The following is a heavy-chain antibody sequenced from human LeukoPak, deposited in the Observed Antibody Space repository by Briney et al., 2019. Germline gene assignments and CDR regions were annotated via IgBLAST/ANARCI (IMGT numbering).Heavy chain of an antibody. D-gene: IGHD2-15*01. J-gene: IGHJ6*03. V-gene: IGHV3-11*01. CDR2: ISRSGSTK. Sequence: GRSLRLSCAASGFTFSDYNMRWIRQAPGKGLEWVSSISRSGSTKYYADSVKGRFTISRDNAKNSLFLQMNSLRAEDTAVCYCARVLRYCSGGNCYSGGLGYMDVWGKGTTVTISS. CDR1: GFTFSDYN. CDR3: ARVLRYCSGGNCYSGGLGYMDV.